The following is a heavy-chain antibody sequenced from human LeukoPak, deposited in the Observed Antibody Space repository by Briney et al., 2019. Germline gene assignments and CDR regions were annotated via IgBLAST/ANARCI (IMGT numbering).Heavy chain of an antibody. D-gene: IGHD2-8*02. V-gene: IGHV1-46*01. J-gene: IGHJ3*02. Sequence: ASVEVSCKASGYTFTSYYMHWVRQAPGQGLEWMGIINPSGGSTSYAQKFQGRVTMTRDTSTSTVYMELSSLRSEDTAVYYCASDSGGRRDAFNIWGQGTMVTVSS. CDR1: GYTFTSYY. CDR2: INPSGGST. CDR3: ASDSGGRRDAFNI.